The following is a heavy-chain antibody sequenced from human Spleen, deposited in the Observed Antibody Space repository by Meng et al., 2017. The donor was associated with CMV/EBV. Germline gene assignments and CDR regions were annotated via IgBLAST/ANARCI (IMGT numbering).Heavy chain of an antibody. CDR2: ISPNRGAT. CDR3: ARDRDAVMASFYYYGIDR. CDR1: GYTFTGYY. J-gene: IGHJ6*02. Sequence: ASVKVSCKASGYTFTGYYMHWVRQAPGQGLEWMGWISPNRGATNYAQRFQGRVAMTRYTSITTVYMELSSLRSDDTAVYYCARDRDAVMASFYYYGIDRWGQGTTVTVSS. V-gene: IGHV1-2*02. D-gene: IGHD5-18*01.